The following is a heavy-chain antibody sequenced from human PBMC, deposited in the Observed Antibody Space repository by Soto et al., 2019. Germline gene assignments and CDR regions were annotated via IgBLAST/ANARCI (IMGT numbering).Heavy chain of an antibody. D-gene: IGHD6-13*01. Sequence: QVQLQESGPGLVKPSQTLSLTCTVTGGSISSSGYYWNWIRQRPGKGLEWIGYIYYSGSTCYNPSLKIRVTISVDTSKNQLSLKLSSVTAADTAVYYCARDRQQLYSNWIDPWGQGSLVTVSS. J-gene: IGHJ5*02. CDR2: IYYSGST. V-gene: IGHV4-31*03. CDR1: GGSISSSGYY. CDR3: ARDRQQLYSNWIDP.